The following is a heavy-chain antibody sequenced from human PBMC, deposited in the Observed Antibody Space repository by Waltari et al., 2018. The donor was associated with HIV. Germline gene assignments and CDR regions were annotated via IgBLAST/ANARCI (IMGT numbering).Heavy chain of an antibody. V-gene: IGHV1-2*02. J-gene: IGHJ4*02. CDR3: VRDRALDWTSDFHY. CDR1: GYSFTGYY. D-gene: IGHD3-3*01. Sequence: QVQLMQSGAELKKPGASVEVSCEASGYSFTGYYIHCVRQAPGQGLEWMGWINPISGGTKYAQRFQGRVTVTRDTSINTVYMELCRLRSDDTAVYYCVRDRALDWTSDFHYWGQGTLVTVSS. CDR2: INPISGGT.